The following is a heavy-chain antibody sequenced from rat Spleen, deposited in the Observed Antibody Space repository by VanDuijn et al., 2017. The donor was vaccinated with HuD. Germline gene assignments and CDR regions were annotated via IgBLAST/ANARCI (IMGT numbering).Heavy chain of an antibody. Sequence: EVQLVESGGGLVQPGRSLKLSCVASGFTFNNYWMTWIRQAPGKGLEWVASITNTGDNTYYPDSVKGRFTISRDIVENTLYLQMSSLRSEDTATYYCTRDGIEYRYNFPRYFDYWGQGVMVTVSS. CDR2: ITNTGDNT. CDR1: GFTFNNYW. J-gene: IGHJ2*01. V-gene: IGHV5-31*01. D-gene: IGHD1-5*01. CDR3: TRDGIEYRYNFPRYFDY.